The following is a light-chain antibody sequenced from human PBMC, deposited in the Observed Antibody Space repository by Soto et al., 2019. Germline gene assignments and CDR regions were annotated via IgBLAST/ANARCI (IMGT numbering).Light chain of an antibody. CDR3: QQYNSYPWT. V-gene: IGKV1-5*03. CDR2: TES. J-gene: IGKJ1*01. Sequence: DIQMTQSPSSLSASVGDRVTITCRASQSISRCLAWYQQKPGKAPKLLIYTESSLESGVPSRFSGSGSGTEFTLTISSLQADDFATYYCQQYNSYPWTFGQGTKVEIK. CDR1: QSISRC.